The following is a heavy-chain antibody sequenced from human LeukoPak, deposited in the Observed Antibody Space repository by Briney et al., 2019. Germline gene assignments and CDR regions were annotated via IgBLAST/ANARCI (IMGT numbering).Heavy chain of an antibody. V-gene: IGHV4-34*01. Sequence: SETLSLTCAVYGGSFSGYYWSWIRQPPGKGLEWIGEINHSVSTNYNPSLKSRVTISVDTSKNQFSLKLSSVTAADTAVYYCARKRVVKHRGAFDIWGQGTMVTVSS. CDR1: GGSFSGYY. J-gene: IGHJ3*02. CDR3: ARKRVVKHRGAFDI. D-gene: IGHD3-22*01. CDR2: INHSVST.